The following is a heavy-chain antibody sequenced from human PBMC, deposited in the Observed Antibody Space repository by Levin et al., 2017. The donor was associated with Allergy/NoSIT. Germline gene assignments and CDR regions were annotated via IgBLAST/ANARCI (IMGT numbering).Heavy chain of an antibody. CDR1: GGSISSGDYY. J-gene: IGHJ4*02. V-gene: IGHV4-30-4*01. D-gene: IGHD5-12*01. Sequence: KSSETLSLTCTVSGGSISSGDYYWSWIRQPPGKGLEWIGYIYYSGSTYYNPSLKSRVTISVDTSKNQFSLKLSSVTAADTAVYYCASSYSGYDGNYFDYWGQGTLVTVSS. CDR2: IYYSGST. CDR3: ASSYSGYDGNYFDY.